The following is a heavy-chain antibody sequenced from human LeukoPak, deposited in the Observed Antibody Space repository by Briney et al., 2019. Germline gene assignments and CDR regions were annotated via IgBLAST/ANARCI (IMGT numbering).Heavy chain of an antibody. CDR1: GGSISSYY. J-gene: IGHJ3*02. V-gene: IGHV4-4*07. CDR2: IYTSGST. Sequence: SETLSLTCTVSGGSISSYYWSWIRQPAGEGLEWIGRIYTSGSTNYNPSLKSRVTMSVDTSKNQFSLKLSSVTAADTAVYYCAEVGATTPGAFDIWGQGTMVTVSS. D-gene: IGHD1-26*01. CDR3: AEVGATTPGAFDI.